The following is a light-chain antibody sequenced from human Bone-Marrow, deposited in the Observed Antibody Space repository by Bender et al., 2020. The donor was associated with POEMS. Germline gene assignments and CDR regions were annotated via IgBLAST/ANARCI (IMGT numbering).Light chain of an antibody. CDR3: CSYSYSGTCFYV. V-gene: IGLV2-23*02. CDR1: SSDVGNYNL. Sequence: QSVLTQPPSASGSPGQSITISCTGTSSDVGNYNLVSWYQHHPGKAPKLIIYEVSKRPSGVSNRFSGSKSGNTASLTISGLQFEDEADYYCCSYSYSGTCFYVFGTGTTVTVL. J-gene: IGLJ1*01. CDR2: EVS.